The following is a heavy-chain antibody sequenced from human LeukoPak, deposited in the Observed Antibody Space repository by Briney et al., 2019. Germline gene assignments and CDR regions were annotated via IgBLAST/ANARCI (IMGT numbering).Heavy chain of an antibody. CDR2: ISGSGGST. CDR3: AKGARSHLYYYMDV. CDR1: GFTFSSYG. Sequence: GGSLRLSCAASGFTFSSYGMSWVRQAPGKGLEWVSAISGSGGSTYYADSVKGRFTISRDNSKNTLYLQMNSLRAEDTAVYYCAKGARSHLYYYMDVWGKGTTVTISS. V-gene: IGHV3-23*01. J-gene: IGHJ6*03.